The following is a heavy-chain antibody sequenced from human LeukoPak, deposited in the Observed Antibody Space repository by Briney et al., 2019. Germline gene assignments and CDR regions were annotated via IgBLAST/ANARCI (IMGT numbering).Heavy chain of an antibody. J-gene: IGHJ5*01. D-gene: IGHD3-22*01. CDR1: GFTFFNAW. CDR2: VKSKTDGGTT. Sequence: PRGSLRLSCAASGFTFFNAWMTWVRQAPGQGLEWVGRVKSKTDGGTTDYAAPVKGRFTISRDDSKHTLYLQMSSLKTEDTAVYYYTTYYYDTSGNDSWGHGTLVTVSS. V-gene: IGHV3-15*01. CDR3: TTYYYDTSGNDS.